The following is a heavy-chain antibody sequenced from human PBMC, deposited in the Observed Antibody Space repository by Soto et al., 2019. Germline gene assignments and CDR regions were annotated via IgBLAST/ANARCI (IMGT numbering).Heavy chain of an antibody. CDR2: IYYSGST. J-gene: IGHJ5*02. CDR3: ARVTGSGMWDNWFDP. D-gene: IGHD3-10*01. Sequence: SETLSLTCTVSGGSISSSSYYWGWIRQPPGKGLEWIGSIYYSGSTYYNPSLKSRVTISVDTSKNQFSLKLSSVTAADTAVYYCARVTGSGMWDNWFDPWGQGTLVTVSS. CDR1: GGSISSSSYY. V-gene: IGHV4-39*01.